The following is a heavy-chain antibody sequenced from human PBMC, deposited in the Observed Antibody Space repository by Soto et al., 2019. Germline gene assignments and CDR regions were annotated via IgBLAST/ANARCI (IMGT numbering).Heavy chain of an antibody. CDR2: ISGSGGST. Sequence: EVQLLESGGGLVQPGGSLRLSCAASGFTFSSYAMSWVRQAPGKGLEWVSAISGSGGSTYYADSAKGRFTISRDNSKNTLYLQMNSLRAEDTAVYYCAKDRGRYYYDSSGYYPKYNWFDPWGQGTLVTVSS. CDR3: AKDRGRYYYDSSGYYPKYNWFDP. CDR1: GFTFSSYA. J-gene: IGHJ5*02. D-gene: IGHD3-22*01. V-gene: IGHV3-23*01.